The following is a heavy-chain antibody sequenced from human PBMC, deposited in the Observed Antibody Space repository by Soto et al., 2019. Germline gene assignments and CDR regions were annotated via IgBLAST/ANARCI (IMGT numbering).Heavy chain of an antibody. D-gene: IGHD2-15*01. J-gene: IGHJ6*02. Sequence: QVQLVESGGGVVKPGRSLRLSCAASGFTFSSYAMHWVRQAPGKGLEWVAVISYDGSNKYYADSVKGRFTISRDNSKNGLYLQMSSVRAEETAVYYCGREEGDIVVVVAATLSSYDMDVWGQGTTVTVSS. CDR1: GFTFSSYA. CDR3: GREEGDIVVVVAATLSSYDMDV. CDR2: ISYDGSNK. V-gene: IGHV3-30-3*01.